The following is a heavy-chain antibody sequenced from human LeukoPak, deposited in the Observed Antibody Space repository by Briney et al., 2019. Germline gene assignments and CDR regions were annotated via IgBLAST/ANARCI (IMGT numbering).Heavy chain of an antibody. Sequence: PGGSLSLSRAASGFTLKNYALHWLRQAPGRGLEWVSFTSYDGSNKYYADSVKGRFTISRDNSNNTLYLQMSSLRGDDTAVYYCARGFGSGSYWHNWFDPWGQGTLVTVYS. V-gene: IGHV3-30-3*01. D-gene: IGHD3-10*01. CDR3: ARGFGSGSYWHNWFDP. J-gene: IGHJ5*02. CDR2: TSYDGSNK. CDR1: GFTLKNYA.